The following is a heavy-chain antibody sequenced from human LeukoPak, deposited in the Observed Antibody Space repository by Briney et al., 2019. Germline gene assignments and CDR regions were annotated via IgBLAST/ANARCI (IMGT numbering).Heavy chain of an antibody. CDR1: GFTFGTYG. V-gene: IGHV3-30*02. D-gene: IGHD3-22*01. Sequence: GGSLRLSCAASGFTFGTYGMHWVRQAPGKGLEWVAFIRYDGSNKYYADSVKGRFTISRDNSKNTLYLQMNSLRAEVTAVYYCAKGPQYYYDTSGEVDYWGQGTLVTVSS. CDR2: IRYDGSNK. CDR3: AKGPQYYYDTSGEVDY. J-gene: IGHJ4*02.